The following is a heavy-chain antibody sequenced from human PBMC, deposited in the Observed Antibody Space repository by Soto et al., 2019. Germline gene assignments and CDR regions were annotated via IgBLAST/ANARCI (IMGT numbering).Heavy chain of an antibody. CDR2: ISGSGGST. CDR1: GFTFSSYA. D-gene: IGHD2-8*01. J-gene: IGHJ3*02. CDR3: ARDQWYCTNGVCPDDAFDI. V-gene: IGHV3-23*01. Sequence: PGGSLRLSCAASGFTFSSYAMSWVRQAPGKGLEWVSAISGSGGSTYYADSVKGRFTISRDNSKNTLYLQMNSLRAEDTAVYYCARDQWYCTNGVCPDDAFDIWGQGTMVTVSS.